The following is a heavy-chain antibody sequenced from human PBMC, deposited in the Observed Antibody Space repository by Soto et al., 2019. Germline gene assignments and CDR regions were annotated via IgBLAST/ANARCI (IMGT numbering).Heavy chain of an antibody. Sequence: SETLSLTCTVSGGSISSGDYYWSWIRQPPGKGLEWIGYIYYSGSTYYNPSLKSRVTISVDTSKNQFSLKLSSVTAADTAVYYCARDRPLNTFGGVIVRYYYGMDVWGQGTTVTVSS. J-gene: IGHJ6*02. CDR2: IYYSGST. V-gene: IGHV4-30-4*01. D-gene: IGHD3-16*02. CDR3: ARDRPLNTFGGVIVRYYYGMDV. CDR1: GGSISSGDYY.